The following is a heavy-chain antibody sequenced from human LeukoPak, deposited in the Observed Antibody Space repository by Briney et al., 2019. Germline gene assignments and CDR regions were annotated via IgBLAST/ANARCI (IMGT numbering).Heavy chain of an antibody. D-gene: IGHD1-26*01. Sequence: PGRSLRLSCTASGFSFGDYAMSWVRQAPGQGLEWVGFIRSKAYGGTTEYAASVKGRFTISRDDSKSIAYLQMNSLKTEDTAAYYCTRDKSRTNSGSYYDYWGQGTLVTVSS. CDR2: IRSKAYGGTT. J-gene: IGHJ4*02. V-gene: IGHV3-49*04. CDR1: GFSFGDYA. CDR3: TRDKSRTNSGSYYDY.